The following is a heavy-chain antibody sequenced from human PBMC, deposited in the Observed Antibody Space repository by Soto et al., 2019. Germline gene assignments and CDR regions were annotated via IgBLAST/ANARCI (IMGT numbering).Heavy chain of an antibody. V-gene: IGHV1-8*01. Sequence: GASVKVSCKASGYTFTSYDINWVRQATGQGLEWMGWMNPNSGNTGYAQKFQGRVTMTRNTSISTAYMELSSLRSEDTAVYYCARGSVREYSSSWYYYYSGMDVWGQGTTVTVSS. CDR1: GYTFTSYD. CDR2: MNPNSGNT. CDR3: ARGSVREYSSSWYYYYSGMDV. J-gene: IGHJ6*02. D-gene: IGHD6-13*01.